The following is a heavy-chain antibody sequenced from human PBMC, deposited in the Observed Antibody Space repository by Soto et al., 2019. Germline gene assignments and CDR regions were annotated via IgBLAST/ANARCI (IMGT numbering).Heavy chain of an antibody. D-gene: IGHD3-22*01. J-gene: IGHJ4*02. Sequence: QAQLVESGEGLVKPGGSLRLSCAASGFTFSDYYMSWIRQAPGKELEWVLYISRSSSYANYADSVKGRFTISRDNAKNSLYLQMNSLRAEDTAVYYCPTGQYYYGSSGYYYSWGQGTLVTVSS. CDR2: ISRSSSYA. V-gene: IGHV3-11*05. CDR3: PTGQYYYGSSGYYYS. CDR1: GFTFSDYY.